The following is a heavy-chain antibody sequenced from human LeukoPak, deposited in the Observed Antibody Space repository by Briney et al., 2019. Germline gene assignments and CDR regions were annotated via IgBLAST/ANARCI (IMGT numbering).Heavy chain of an antibody. V-gene: IGHV4-39*01. J-gene: IGHJ5*02. Sequence: SETLSLTCTVSGGFISSSDYYWGWVRQPPGKGLEWIGSIFYSGAAHCNPSLKSRVTISVDTSNNQFSLMLSSVTAADTAVYYCARRIANRNWFDPWGQGTLVTVSS. CDR3: ARRIANRNWFDP. D-gene: IGHD1/OR15-1a*01. CDR2: IFYSGAA. CDR1: GGFISSSDYY.